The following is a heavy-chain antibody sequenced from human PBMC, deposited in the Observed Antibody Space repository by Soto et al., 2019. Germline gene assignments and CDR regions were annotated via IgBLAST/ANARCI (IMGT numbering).Heavy chain of an antibody. CDR3: ARDIVATKGYYYYGMDV. D-gene: IGHD5-12*01. CDR1: GGTFSSYA. CDR2: IIPIFDTA. Sequence: SVKVSCKASGGTFSSYAISWVRQAPGQGLEWMGGIIPIFDTANYAQKFQGRVTITADESTSTAYMELSSLRSEDTAVYYCARDIVATKGYYYYGMDVWGQGTTVTVSS. V-gene: IGHV1-69*13. J-gene: IGHJ6*02.